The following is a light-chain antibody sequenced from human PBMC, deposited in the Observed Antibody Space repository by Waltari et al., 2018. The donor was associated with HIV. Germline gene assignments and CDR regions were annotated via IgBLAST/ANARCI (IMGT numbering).Light chain of an antibody. J-gene: IGLJ1*01. V-gene: IGLV1-40*01. CDR3: QSYDSSLSGYV. Sequence: QSVLTQPPSVSGAPGQRVTISCTGGSSNIGAGYHVHWYQQLPGTAPKLLIYGNSNRPSGVPDRFSGSKSGTSASLAITGLQAEDEADYHCQSYDSSLSGYVFGTGTKVTVL. CDR2: GNS. CDR1: SSNIGAGYH.